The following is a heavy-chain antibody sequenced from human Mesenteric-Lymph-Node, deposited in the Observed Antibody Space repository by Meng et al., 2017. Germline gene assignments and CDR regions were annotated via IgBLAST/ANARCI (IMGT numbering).Heavy chain of an antibody. D-gene: IGHD3-16*01. V-gene: IGHV1-8*03. CDR2: MNPNSGNT. Sequence: HGQLGPSGAGVKKPGASVKVSCKASGHTFTTDDIKWVRQATGKGLEWMGWMNPNSGNTGCAQRFQGRVTIARNTSISTVYMELSTLRSEDTAVYYCVRDLLGSNTSIAVFWGQGTLVTVSS. CDR1: GHTFTTDD. CDR3: VRDLLGSNTSIAVF. J-gene: IGHJ4*02.